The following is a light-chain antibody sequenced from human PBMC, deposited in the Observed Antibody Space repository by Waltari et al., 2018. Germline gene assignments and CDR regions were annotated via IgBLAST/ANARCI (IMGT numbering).Light chain of an antibody. CDR3: QKYGSLPAT. CDR2: DAS. V-gene: IGKV3-20*01. CDR1: QSISKY. J-gene: IGKJ1*01. Sequence: EIMLTQSPGTLSLSPGERATPSCRASQSISKYLAWYQQKPGQAPRLLIYDASIRATGIPDSFSGSGYGTDFSLTISRLEPEDYAVYYCQKYGSLPATFGRGTKVEIK.